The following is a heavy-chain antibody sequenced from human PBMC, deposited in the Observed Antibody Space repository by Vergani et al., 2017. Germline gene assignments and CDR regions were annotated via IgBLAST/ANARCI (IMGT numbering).Heavy chain of an antibody. CDR2: ISSSSSYI. CDR1: GFTFSSYS. D-gene: IGHD6-13*01. J-gene: IGHJ6*02. Sequence: VQLVESGGGLVKPGGSLRLSCAASGFTFSSYSMNWVRQAPGKGLEWVSSISSSSSYIYYADSVKGRFTISRDNAKNTLYLQMNSLRAEDTAVYYCARDLLYSSSWKGDYYYYYGMDVWGQGTTVTVSS. CDR3: ARDLLYSSSWKGDYYYYYGMDV. V-gene: IGHV3-21*01.